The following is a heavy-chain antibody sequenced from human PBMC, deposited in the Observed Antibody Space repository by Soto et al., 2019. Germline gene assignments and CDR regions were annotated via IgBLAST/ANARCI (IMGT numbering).Heavy chain of an antibody. CDR1: GFTFSDYY. CDR2: ISSSGSTI. CDR3: ARGSIAARPDIYFDY. D-gene: IGHD6-6*01. Sequence: PGGSLRLSCAASGFTFSDYYMSWIRQAPGKGLEWVSYISSSGSTIYYADSVKGRFTISRDNAKNSLYLQMNSLRAEDTAVYYCARGSIAARPDIYFDYWGQGTLVTVSS. V-gene: IGHV3-11*01. J-gene: IGHJ4*02.